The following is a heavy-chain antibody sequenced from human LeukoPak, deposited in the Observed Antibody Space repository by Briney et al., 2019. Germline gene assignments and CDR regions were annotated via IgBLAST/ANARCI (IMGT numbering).Heavy chain of an antibody. Sequence: PSETLSLTCGVYGGSFSGHCWRWIRQPPGKGLEWIGEINPSGSTNYNQSLKSRVTMSLDTSKNQFSLKVSSVTAADTAIYYCVSVRRGDTIDYWGQGTLVTVSS. V-gene: IGHV4-34*01. J-gene: IGHJ4*02. D-gene: IGHD3-10*01. CDR1: GGSFSGHC. CDR3: VSVRRGDTIDY. CDR2: INPSGST.